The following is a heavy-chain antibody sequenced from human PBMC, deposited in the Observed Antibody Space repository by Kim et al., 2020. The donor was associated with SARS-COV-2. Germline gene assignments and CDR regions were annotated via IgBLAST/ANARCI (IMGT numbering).Heavy chain of an antibody. D-gene: IGHD2-21*01. CDR3: ATDKTPLAYCGGDCKTPLDY. Sequence: ASVKVSCKASGYTFTSYGVHWVRQAPGQRLEWMGWINAGNGNTKYSQKFQGRVTITRDTSASTAYMELSSLRSEDTAVYYCATDKTPLAYCGGDCKTPLDYWGPGTLVPVSS. V-gene: IGHV1-3*01. CDR2: INAGNGNT. CDR1: GYTFTSYG. J-gene: IGHJ4*02.